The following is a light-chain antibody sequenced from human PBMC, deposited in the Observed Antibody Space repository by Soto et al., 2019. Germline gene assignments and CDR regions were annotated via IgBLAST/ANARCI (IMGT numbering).Light chain of an antibody. Sequence: QLVLTQPPSVSGAPGQRVTISCTGSSYNIGAGYDVHWYQHLPGTAPKLLIYGNNNRPSGVPDRFSDSKSGTSASLAITGLQADDEADYYCQSYDSSLSVVVFGGGTKLTVL. V-gene: IGLV1-40*01. CDR1: SYNIGAGYD. J-gene: IGLJ2*01. CDR3: QSYDSSLSVVV. CDR2: GNN.